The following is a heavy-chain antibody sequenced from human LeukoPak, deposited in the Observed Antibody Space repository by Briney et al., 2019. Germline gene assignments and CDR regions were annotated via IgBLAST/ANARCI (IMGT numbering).Heavy chain of an antibody. J-gene: IGHJ4*02. D-gene: IGHD1-26*01. Sequence: RGESLKISCEASGYRFTNYWIGWVRQMPGKGLEWMGIIYPGDSDTRYNPSFQGQVTISADRSISTAYLQWSSLKASDTAMYYCARHSWDVVNYWGQGTLVTVSS. CDR3: ARHSWDVVNY. CDR1: GYRFTNYW. CDR2: IYPGDSDT. V-gene: IGHV5-51*01.